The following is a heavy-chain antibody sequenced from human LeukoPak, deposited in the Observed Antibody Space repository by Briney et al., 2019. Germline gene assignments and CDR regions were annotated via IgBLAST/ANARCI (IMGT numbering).Heavy chain of an antibody. J-gene: IGHJ4*02. CDR1: GFTFSSYS. CDR3: VKSSGDTAAFDY. CDR2: ITSNGSST. Sequence: AGCLRLSCSASGFTFSSYSIHWVGQAPGREVEYVSAITSNGSSTYYSDSVKGRFSISRDNSKNTLYLQMSSLRAEDTAVYYCVKSSGDTAAFDYWGQGTLVTVSS. V-gene: IGHV3-64*03. D-gene: IGHD4-17*01.